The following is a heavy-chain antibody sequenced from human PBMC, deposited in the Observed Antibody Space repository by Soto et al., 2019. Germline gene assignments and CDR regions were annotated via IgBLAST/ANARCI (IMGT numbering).Heavy chain of an antibody. CDR2: FDPEDGET. J-gene: IGHJ4*02. CDR1: GYTLTELS. D-gene: IGHD6-19*01. V-gene: IGHV1-24*01. Sequence: GASVKVSCKVSGYTLTELSMHWVRRAPGKGLEWMGGFDPEDGETIYAQKFQGRVTMTEDTSTDTAYMELSSLRSEDTAVYYCATDRYSSGWYDYWGQGTLVTVSS. CDR3: ATDRYSSGWYDY.